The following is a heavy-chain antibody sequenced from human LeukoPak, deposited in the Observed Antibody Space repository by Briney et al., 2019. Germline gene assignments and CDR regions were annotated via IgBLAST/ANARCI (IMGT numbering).Heavy chain of an antibody. Sequence: SETLSLTCTVSGGSISSSSYYWGWIRQPPGKGLEWIGSIYYSGSTYYNPSLKSRVTMSVDTSKKQFSLKLNSVTAADTAVYYCARDDYVWGTYRPTHQGFDFWGQGTLVTVSS. CDR2: IYYSGST. CDR1: GGSISSSSYY. CDR3: ARDDYVWGTYRPTHQGFDF. D-gene: IGHD3-16*02. V-gene: IGHV4-39*07. J-gene: IGHJ4*02.